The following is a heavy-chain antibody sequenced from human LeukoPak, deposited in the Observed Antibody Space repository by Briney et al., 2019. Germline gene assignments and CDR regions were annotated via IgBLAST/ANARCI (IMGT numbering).Heavy chain of an antibody. CDR2: ITTNRGST. V-gene: IGHV3-64D*09. Sequence: GGSLRLSCSASGFIFSSYYMHWVRQAPGKGLEYVSAITTNRGSTYYADSVKGRFTISRDNSKNTLYLQMSSLRADDTAVYYCVKDLRGLHQVDRGMYFDYWGQGTLDTVSS. CDR1: GFIFSSYY. D-gene: IGHD3-10*01. CDR3: VKDLRGLHQVDRGMYFDY. J-gene: IGHJ4*02.